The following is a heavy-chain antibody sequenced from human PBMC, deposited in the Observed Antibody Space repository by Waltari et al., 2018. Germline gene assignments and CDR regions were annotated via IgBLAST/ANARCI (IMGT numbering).Heavy chain of an antibody. CDR1: GDSITHYY. CDR3: ARNRLAKYYFDY. V-gene: IGHV4-4*07. CDR2: IYTSGNT. Sequence: QDQLQESGPGLVKPSETLSLTCTVSGDSITHYYWSWIRQTAGKGLEWIGRIYTSGNTNYNPSLKSRVSMSVDLSKNQISLKLTSMTAADTAVYFCARNRLAKYYFDYWGQGMLVTVSS. J-gene: IGHJ4*02.